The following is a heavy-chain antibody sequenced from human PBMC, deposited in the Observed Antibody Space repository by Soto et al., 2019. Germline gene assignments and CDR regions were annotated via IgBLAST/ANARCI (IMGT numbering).Heavy chain of an antibody. CDR2: ISAYNGNT. J-gene: IGHJ4*02. D-gene: IGHD3-16*02. Sequence: QVQLMQSGAEVKKPGASVKVSCKASGYTFTSYGISWVRQAPGQGLEWMGWISAYNGNTNYAQKLQGRVTMTTDTSTSTAYMELRSLRSDDTAVYYCARDRGTWGSYRYTGSFDYWGQGTLVTVSS. CDR1: GYTFTSYG. V-gene: IGHV1-18*01. CDR3: ARDRGTWGSYRYTGSFDY.